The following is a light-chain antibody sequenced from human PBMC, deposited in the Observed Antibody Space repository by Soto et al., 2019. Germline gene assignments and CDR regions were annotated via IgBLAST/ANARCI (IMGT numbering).Light chain of an antibody. CDR1: SGDVAGYTY. Sequence: QSVLTQPRSVSGSPGQSVTISCTGTSGDVAGYTYVSWYQQHPGKAAKVIIYDVTQRPSGVPDRFSGSKSGNAASLTISGLQAEDEADYYCCSYAGSHTKYVFGTGTKLTVL. V-gene: IGLV2-11*01. J-gene: IGLJ1*01. CDR2: DVT. CDR3: CSYAGSHTKYV.